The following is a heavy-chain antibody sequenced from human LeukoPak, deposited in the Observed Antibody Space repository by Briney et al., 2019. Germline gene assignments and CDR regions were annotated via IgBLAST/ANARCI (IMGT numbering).Heavy chain of an antibody. J-gene: IGHJ4*02. CDR2: MNPNSGNT. D-gene: IGHD3-3*01. CDR3: ARGRRTYYDFWSAKYYFDY. Sequence: ASVKVSCKASGYTFTSYDIKWVRQATGQGLEWMGWMNPNSGNTGYAQKFQGRVTITRNTSISTAYMELSSLRSEDTAVYYCARGRRTYYDFWSAKYYFDYWGQGTLVTVSS. V-gene: IGHV1-8*03. CDR1: GYTFTSYD.